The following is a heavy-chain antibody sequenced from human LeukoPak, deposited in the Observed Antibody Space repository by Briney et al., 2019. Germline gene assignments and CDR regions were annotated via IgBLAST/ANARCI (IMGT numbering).Heavy chain of an antibody. CDR2: INTDGSET. Sequence: GGSLRLSCATFGFTFGPYWMNWVHQAPGKGLEWVANINTDGSETYYLDSVKGRFTIARDNVKNSLYLLMDSLRADDTAVYYCGRWAIAAAIDYWGQGTLVTVSS. CDR3: GRWAIAAAIDY. V-gene: IGHV3-7*01. D-gene: IGHD2-2*02. J-gene: IGHJ4*02. CDR1: GFTFGPYW.